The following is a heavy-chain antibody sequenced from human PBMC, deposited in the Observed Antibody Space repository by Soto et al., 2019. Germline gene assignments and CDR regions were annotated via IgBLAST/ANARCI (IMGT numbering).Heavy chain of an antibody. CDR2: INPNSSGT. Sequence: ASVKVSCKASGYSLRGNYIHWVRQTPGQGLEWMGWINPNSSGTVYAQKFQGRVTMTRDTSLTTVYMQLNRLTSDDSAVYYCARKLRLYYGMDVWGQGTTVTVSS. CDR3: ARKLRLYYGMDV. J-gene: IGHJ6*02. CDR1: GYSLRGNY. V-gene: IGHV1-2*02. D-gene: IGHD3-3*01.